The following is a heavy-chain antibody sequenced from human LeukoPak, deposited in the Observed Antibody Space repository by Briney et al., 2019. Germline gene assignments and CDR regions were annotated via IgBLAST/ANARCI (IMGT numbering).Heavy chain of an antibody. Sequence: PGGSLRLSCAASGFTFSNYGMHWVRQAPGQGLEWVAVVSYDGSDKYYADSVKGRFTISRDNSKNTLFLQMNSLRAEDTAVYYCGTGTYLYYFDYWGQGTLVTVSS. CDR2: VSYDGSDK. CDR3: GTGTYLYYFDY. D-gene: IGHD1-26*01. V-gene: IGHV3-30*03. CDR1: GFTFSNYG. J-gene: IGHJ4*02.